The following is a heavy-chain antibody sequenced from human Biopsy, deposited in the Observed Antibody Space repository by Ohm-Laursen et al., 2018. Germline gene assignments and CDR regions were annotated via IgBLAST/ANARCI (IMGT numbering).Heavy chain of an antibody. CDR1: GFTLSSYP. CDR3: ARGGADFHGTDS. D-gene: IGHD3-3*01. V-gene: IGHV3-21*06. CDR2: ITRDGFYM. Sequence: SLRLSCTAFGFTLSSYPINWVRQAPGKGLEWVSSITRDGFYMFYADSVKGRFTISRDYAKNLVSLEMNSLRVEDTAVYYCARGGADFHGTDSWGQGTLVSVSS. J-gene: IGHJ4*02.